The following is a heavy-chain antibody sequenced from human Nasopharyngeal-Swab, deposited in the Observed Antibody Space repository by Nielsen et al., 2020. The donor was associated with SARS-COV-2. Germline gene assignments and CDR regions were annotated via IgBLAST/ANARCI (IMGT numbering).Heavy chain of an antibody. CDR3: ARAGTTSPETPFDY. D-gene: IGHD1-1*01. CDR2: IYHSGST. Sequence: WIRQPPGKGLEWIGEIYHSGSTNYNPSLKSRVTISVDKSKNQFSLKLSSVTAADTAVYYCARAGTTSPETPFDYWGQGTLVTSPQ. V-gene: IGHV4-4*02. J-gene: IGHJ4*02.